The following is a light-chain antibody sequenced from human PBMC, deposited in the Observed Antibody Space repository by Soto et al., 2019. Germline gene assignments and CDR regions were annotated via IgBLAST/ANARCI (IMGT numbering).Light chain of an antibody. CDR1: QSVSSSY. V-gene: IGKV3D-20*02. Sequence: EIVLTQSPGTLSLSPGERATLSCRASQSVSSSYLAWYQQKPGQAPRLLIYGASNRATGIPARFSGSGSGTDFTLTISSLEPEDFAVYYCQQRSNWRLTFGGGTKVEI. CDR2: GAS. J-gene: IGKJ4*01. CDR3: QQRSNWRLT.